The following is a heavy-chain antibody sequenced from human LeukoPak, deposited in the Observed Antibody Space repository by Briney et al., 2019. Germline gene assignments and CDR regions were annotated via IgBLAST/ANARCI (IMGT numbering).Heavy chain of an antibody. CDR1: GFTFSSYA. D-gene: IGHD5-12*01. J-gene: IGHJ6*03. CDR2: ISGSGGST. V-gene: IGHV3-23*01. Sequence: GGSLRLSCAASGFTFSSYAMTWVRQAPGKGLEWVSAISGSGGSTYNADSVKGRFTISRDNSKNTLYLQMNSLRAEDTAVYYCAKCIVATNYYYYYMDVWGKGTTVTVSS. CDR3: AKCIVATNYYYYYMDV.